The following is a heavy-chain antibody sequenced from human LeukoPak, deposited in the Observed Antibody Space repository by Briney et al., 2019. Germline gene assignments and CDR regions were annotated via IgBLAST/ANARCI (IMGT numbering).Heavy chain of an antibody. J-gene: IGHJ2*01. CDR2: IYHSGST. Sequence: PSETLSLTCAVSGYSITSGYYCGWIRQPPGKGLEWIGSIYHSGSTYYNPSLKSRVTISVDTSKNQFSLRLSSVTAADTAVYYCARKNWDYWYFELWGRGTLVIVS. CDR1: GYSITSGYY. D-gene: IGHD7-27*01. V-gene: IGHV4-38-2*01. CDR3: ARKNWDYWYFEL.